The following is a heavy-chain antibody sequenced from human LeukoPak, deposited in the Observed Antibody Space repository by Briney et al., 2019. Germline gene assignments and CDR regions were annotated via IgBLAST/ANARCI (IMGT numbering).Heavy chain of an antibody. J-gene: IGHJ6*03. CDR2: INHSGST. V-gene: IGHV4-34*01. CDR1: GGSFSGYY. Sequence: SETLSLTCAVYGGSFSGYYWSWIRQPPGKGLEWIGEINHSGSTNYNPSLKSRVTISVDTSKNQFSLKLSSVTAADTAVYYCAKELVFYGDSGYMDVWGKGTTVTVSS. CDR3: AKELVFYGDSGYMDV. D-gene: IGHD4-17*01.